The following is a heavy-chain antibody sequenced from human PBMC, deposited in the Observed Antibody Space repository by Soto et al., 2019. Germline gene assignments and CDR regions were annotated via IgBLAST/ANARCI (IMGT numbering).Heavy chain of an antibody. CDR2: ISWNSGSI. CDR1: GFTFDDYA. J-gene: IGHJ3*02. CDR3: AKDKGNLGALDI. D-gene: IGHD1-26*01. V-gene: IGHV3-9*01. Sequence: GGSLRLSCAASGFTFDDYAMHWVRQAPGKGLEWVSGISWNSGSIGYADSVKGRFTISRDNAKNSLYLQMNSLRAEDTALYYCAKDKGNLGALDIWGQGTMVTVSS.